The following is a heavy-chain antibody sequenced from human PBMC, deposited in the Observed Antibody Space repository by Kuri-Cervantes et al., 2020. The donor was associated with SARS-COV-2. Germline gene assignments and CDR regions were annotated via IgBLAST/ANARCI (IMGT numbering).Heavy chain of an antibody. CDR3: ARDPRYTTGETSENWFDP. J-gene: IGHJ5*02. CDR1: GGTFSSYA. Sequence: SVKVSCKASGGTFSSYAISWVRQAPGQGLEWMGGIIPIFGTANYAQKFQGRVTITADKSTSTAYMELSSLRSEDTAVYYCARDPRYTTGETSENWFDPWGQGTLVTVSS. D-gene: IGHD2-2*02. V-gene: IGHV1-69*06. CDR2: IIPIFGTA.